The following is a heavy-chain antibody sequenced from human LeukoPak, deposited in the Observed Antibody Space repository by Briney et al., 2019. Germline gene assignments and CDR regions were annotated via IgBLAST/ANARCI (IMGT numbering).Heavy chain of an antibody. J-gene: IGHJ5*02. CDR3: AKEPLTMIGGRFWFDP. D-gene: IGHD3-22*01. CDR1: GFTFSSYS. V-gene: IGHV3-21*04. CDR2: ISSSSSYI. Sequence: PGGSLRLSCAASGFTFSSYSMNWVRQAPGKGPEWVSSISSSSSYIYYADSVKGRFTISRDNSKNTLYLQMNSLRAEDTAVYYCAKEPLTMIGGRFWFDPWGQGTLVTVSS.